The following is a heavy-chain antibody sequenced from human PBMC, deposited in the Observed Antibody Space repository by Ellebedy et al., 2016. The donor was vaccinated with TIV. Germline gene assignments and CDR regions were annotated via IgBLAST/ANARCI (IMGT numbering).Heavy chain of an antibody. J-gene: IGHJ4*02. Sequence: GGSLRLXXAASGFTFSSYSMNWVRQAPGKGLEWVSYISSSSSTIYYADSVKGRFTISRDNAKNSLYLQMNSLRAEDTAVYYCARGTALYYWGQGTLVTVSS. CDR2: ISSSSSTI. CDR3: ARGTALYY. CDR1: GFTFSSYS. D-gene: IGHD1-14*01. V-gene: IGHV3-48*04.